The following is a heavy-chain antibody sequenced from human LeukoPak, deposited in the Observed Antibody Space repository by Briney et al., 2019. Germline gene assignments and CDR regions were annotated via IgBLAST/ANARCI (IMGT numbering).Heavy chain of an antibody. J-gene: IGHJ4*02. V-gene: IGHV4-30-4*01. Sequence: TPSQTLSLTCTVSGGSISSGDYYWSWIRQPPGKGLEWIGYIYYSGSTYYNPSLKSRVTISVDTSKNQFSLKLSSVTAADTAVYYCARTMVRPWYSDYWGQGTLVTVSS. CDR2: IYYSGST. CDR1: GGSISSGDYY. CDR3: ARTMVRPWYSDY. D-gene: IGHD3-10*01.